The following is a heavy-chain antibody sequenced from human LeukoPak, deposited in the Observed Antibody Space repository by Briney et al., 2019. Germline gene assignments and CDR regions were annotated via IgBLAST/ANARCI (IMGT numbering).Heavy chain of an antibody. D-gene: IGHD3-22*01. CDR1: GFTFDDYA. Sequence: GGSLRLSCAASGFTFDDYAMHWVRQAPGKGLEWVSGISWNSGSIGYADSVKGRFTISRDNAKNSLYLQMNSLRAEDTAVYYCARGLTYDSSGSAPYWGQGTLVTVSS. V-gene: IGHV3-9*01. CDR3: ARGLTYDSSGSAPY. CDR2: ISWNSGSI. J-gene: IGHJ4*02.